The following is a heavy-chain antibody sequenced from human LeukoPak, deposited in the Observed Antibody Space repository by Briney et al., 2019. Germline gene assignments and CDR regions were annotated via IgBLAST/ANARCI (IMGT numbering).Heavy chain of an antibody. V-gene: IGHV3-23*01. J-gene: IGHJ4*02. CDR1: ILTLNSYA. CDR2: ITASGGST. Sequence: GGSLRLSCAASILTLNSYARSWVRQAPGKGLEWVSAITASGGSTYYADSVKGRFTISRDNSKNTLYLQMSSLRAEDTAVFYCAKMGTPLPYYDYWGQGALVTVSS. D-gene: IGHD1-1*01. CDR3: AKMGTPLPYYDY.